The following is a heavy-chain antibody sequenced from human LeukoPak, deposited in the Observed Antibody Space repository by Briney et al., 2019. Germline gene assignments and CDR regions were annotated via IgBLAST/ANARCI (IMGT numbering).Heavy chain of an antibody. CDR1: GYTFTGYY. CDR2: INPSGGST. Sequence: ASVKVSCKASGYTFTGYYMHWVRQAPGQGLEWMGLINPSGGSTNYAQKFQGRVTMTRDTSTSTVYMELSSLRSEDTAVYYCAKGPSITMIRGGQWYYYMDVWGKGTTVTISS. V-gene: IGHV1-46*01. CDR3: AKGPSITMIRGGQWYYYMDV. D-gene: IGHD3-10*01. J-gene: IGHJ6*03.